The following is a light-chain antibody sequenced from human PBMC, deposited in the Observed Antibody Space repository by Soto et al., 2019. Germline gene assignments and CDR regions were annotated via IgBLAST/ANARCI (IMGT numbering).Light chain of an antibody. CDR2: GAS. Sequence: EIVLTHSPGTLSLSPGERATLSCRAIQSVSSSYLAWYQQKPGQAPRLLIYGASSRATGIPDRFSGSGSGTDFTLTISRLEPEDFEVYYCQQYGRSHSFGPGTKVDIK. CDR3: QQYGRSHS. J-gene: IGKJ3*01. CDR1: QSVSSSY. V-gene: IGKV3-20*01.